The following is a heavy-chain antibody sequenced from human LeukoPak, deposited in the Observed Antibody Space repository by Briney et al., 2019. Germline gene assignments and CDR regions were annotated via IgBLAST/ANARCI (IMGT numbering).Heavy chain of an antibody. J-gene: IGHJ4*02. Sequence: GGSLRLSCVASGFTFSSYAMNWVRQAPGKVLEWVSDISSSGSSIYYADSVKGRFTISRDNAKNSLYLQMNSLRAEDTAVYYCARLSSHYNFWSGSPAHWGQGTLVTVSS. CDR2: ISSSGSSI. CDR3: ARLSSHYNFWSGSPAH. D-gene: IGHD3-3*01. V-gene: IGHV3-48*01. CDR1: GFTFSSYA.